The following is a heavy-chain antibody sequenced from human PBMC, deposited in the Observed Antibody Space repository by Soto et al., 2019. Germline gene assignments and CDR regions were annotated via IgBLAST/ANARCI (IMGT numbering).Heavy chain of an antibody. J-gene: IGHJ6*02. CDR3: ARFAHRDYYYYYGMDV. CDR2: SIPIFGTA. V-gene: IGHV1-69*06. CDR1: GGTFSSYA. Sequence: GASVKVSCKASGGTFSSYAISWVRQAPGQWLEWMGGSIPIFGTATYAQKFQGRVTITADKSTSTAYMELSSLRSEDTAVYYCARFAHRDYYYYYGMDVWGQGTTVTVSS.